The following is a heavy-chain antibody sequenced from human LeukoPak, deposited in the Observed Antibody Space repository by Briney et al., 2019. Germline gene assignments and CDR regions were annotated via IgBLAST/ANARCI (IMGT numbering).Heavy chain of an antibody. J-gene: IGHJ4*02. D-gene: IGHD3-22*01. CDR3: AKRGVVIRVILVGFHKEAYYFDS. V-gene: IGHV3-74*01. Sequence: GGSLRLSCAASGFTFSSYWMHWVRQAPGKGLVWVSRITGDGSGANYADSVKGRFTISRDNPKNTLYLQMNSLRAEDTAVYFCAKRGVVIRVILVGFHKEAYYFDSWGQGALVTVSS. CDR1: GFTFSSYW. CDR2: ITGDGSGA.